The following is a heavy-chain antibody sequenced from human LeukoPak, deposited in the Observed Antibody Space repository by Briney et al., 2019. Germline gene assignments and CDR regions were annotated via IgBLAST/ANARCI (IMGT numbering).Heavy chain of an antibody. CDR2: VYFRGDA. V-gene: IGHV4-59*01. J-gene: IGHJ4*02. D-gene: IGHD2-2*01. Sequence: SETLSLTCSVSGASMNNYFWSWIRQPPGKGPEWIGHVYFRGDANNNPSLKSRVTMSVDTSNNQLSRNLRSVTAADTAVYYCARVAGYCTGTTCYAFYFNSWGQGTLFTVSS. CDR1: GASMNNYF. CDR3: ARVAGYCTGTTCYAFYFNS.